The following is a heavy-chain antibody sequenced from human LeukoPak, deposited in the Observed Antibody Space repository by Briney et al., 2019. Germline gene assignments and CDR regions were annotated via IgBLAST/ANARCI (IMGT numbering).Heavy chain of an antibody. Sequence: PGGSLRLSCAASGFTFSSYWMSWVRQAPGKGLEWVANIKQDGSEKYYVDSVKGRFTISRDNAENSLYLQMNSLRAEDAAVYYCASVYYYDSSGYDYWGQGTLVTVSS. CDR3: ASVYYYDSSGYDY. J-gene: IGHJ4*02. D-gene: IGHD3-22*01. V-gene: IGHV3-7*01. CDR2: IKQDGSEK. CDR1: GFTFSSYW.